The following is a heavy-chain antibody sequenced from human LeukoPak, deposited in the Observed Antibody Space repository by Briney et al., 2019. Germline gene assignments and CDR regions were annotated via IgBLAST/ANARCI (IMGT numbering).Heavy chain of an antibody. CDR3: ARDIIGGDYG. J-gene: IGHJ4*02. Sequence: PSETLSLTCTVSGGSISSGGHYWSWIRQHPGKGLEWIGYIYYSGSTNYNPSLKSRVTISVDTSKNQFSLKLSSVTAADTAVYYCARDIIGGDYGWGQGTLVTVSS. CDR1: GGSISSGGHY. D-gene: IGHD4-17*01. V-gene: IGHV4-31*03. CDR2: IYYSGST.